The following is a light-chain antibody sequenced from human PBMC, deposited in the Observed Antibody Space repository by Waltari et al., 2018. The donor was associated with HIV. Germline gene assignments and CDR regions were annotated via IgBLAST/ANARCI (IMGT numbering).Light chain of an antibody. CDR3: SSYTTSSTWV. V-gene: IGLV2-14*01. J-gene: IGLJ3*02. CDR1: SSDIGGYKY. CDR2: GVS. Sequence: QSALTQPASVSGSPGQSITISCTGTSSDIGGYKYVSWYQQQPGKAPKLMISGVSNRPSGVSNRFSGSKSGNTASLTISGLQAEDEADYYCSSYTTSSTWVFGGGTKLTVL.